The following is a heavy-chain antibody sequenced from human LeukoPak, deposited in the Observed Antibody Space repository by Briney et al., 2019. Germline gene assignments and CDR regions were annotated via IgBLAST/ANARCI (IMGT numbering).Heavy chain of an antibody. D-gene: IGHD3-10*01. V-gene: IGHV4-39*01. J-gene: IGHJ6*02. Sequence: SETLSLTCTVSGGSISSSSYYWGWIRQPPGKGLEWIGSIYYSGSTYYNPPLKSRVTISVDTSKNQFSLKLSSVTAADTAVYYCARAQGVRGVYYYYYYGMDVWGQGTTVTVSS. CDR1: GGSISSSSYY. CDR2: IYYSGST. CDR3: ARAQGVRGVYYYYYYGMDV.